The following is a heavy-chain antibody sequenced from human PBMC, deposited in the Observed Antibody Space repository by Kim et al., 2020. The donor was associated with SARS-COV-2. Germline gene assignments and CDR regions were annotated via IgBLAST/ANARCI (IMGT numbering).Heavy chain of an antibody. J-gene: IGHJ4*02. CDR1: GFTFSNYA. V-gene: IGHV3-23*01. D-gene: IGHD6-13*01. CDR2: ISRSGDGT. CDR3: ARWDFSSSWRRDFDY. Sequence: GGSLRLSCAASGFTFSNYALSWVRQAPGKGLEWVSSISRSGDGTYYADSVKGRFTLSRDNSKNTLYLQMNSLRVEDTAVYYCARWDFSSSWRRDFDYWGQGTLVTVSS.